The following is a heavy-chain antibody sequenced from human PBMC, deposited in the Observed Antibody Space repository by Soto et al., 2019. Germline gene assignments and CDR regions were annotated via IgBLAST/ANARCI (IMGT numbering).Heavy chain of an antibody. D-gene: IGHD3-22*01. V-gene: IGHV3-74*01. CDR2: INIDGSRI. CDR3: IRGDGDRFDGNGYLGRH. Sequence: EVQLVESGGGLVQPGGSLRLSCAASGFTFSSYWMHWVRQAPGKGLVWVSRINIDGSRISYADFVKGRCTISRDDAKNTVFMKMNSLRVEDTVVYYCIRGDGDRFDGNGYLGRHWGQGTLVTVSS. CDR1: GFTFSSYW. J-gene: IGHJ4*02.